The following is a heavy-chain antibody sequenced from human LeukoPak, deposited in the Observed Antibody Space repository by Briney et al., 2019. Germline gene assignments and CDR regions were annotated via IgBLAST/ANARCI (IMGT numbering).Heavy chain of an antibody. CDR1: GYTFTSYD. CDR2: MNPNSGNT. V-gene: IGHV1-8*01. D-gene: IGHD6-13*01. CDR3: ARRRIAAAGYYGMDV. Sequence: ASVKVSCKASGYTFTSYDINWVRQATGQGLEWMGWMNPNSGNTGCAQKFQGRVTMTRNTSISTAYMELSSLRSEDTAVYYCARRRIAAAGYYGMDVWGQGTTVTVSS. J-gene: IGHJ6*02.